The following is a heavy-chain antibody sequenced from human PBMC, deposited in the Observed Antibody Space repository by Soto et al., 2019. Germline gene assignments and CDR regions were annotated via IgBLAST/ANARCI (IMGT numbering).Heavy chain of an antibody. Sequence: PGGSLRLSCAASGFTFSSYAMSWVRQAPGKGLEWVSAISGSGGSTYYADSVKGRFTISRDNSKNTLYLQMNSLRAEDTAVYYCAKDGRRGIAVAGTPRWFDPWGQGTLVTVSS. V-gene: IGHV3-23*01. J-gene: IGHJ5*02. CDR3: AKDGRRGIAVAGTPRWFDP. CDR2: ISGSGGST. D-gene: IGHD6-19*01. CDR1: GFTFSSYA.